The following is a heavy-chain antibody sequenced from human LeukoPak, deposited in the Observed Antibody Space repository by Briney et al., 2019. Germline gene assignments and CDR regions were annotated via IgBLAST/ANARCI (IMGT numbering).Heavy chain of an antibody. V-gene: IGHV3-43D*03. Sequence: GGSLRLSCAASGFTFDDYAMHWVRQAPGKGLEWFSLISWDGGSTYYADSVKGRFTISRDNSKNSLYLQMNSLRAEDTALYYCAKVGYSSSWYPIDYWGQGTLVTVSS. D-gene: IGHD6-13*01. CDR1: GFTFDDYA. J-gene: IGHJ4*02. CDR2: ISWDGGST. CDR3: AKVGYSSSWYPIDY.